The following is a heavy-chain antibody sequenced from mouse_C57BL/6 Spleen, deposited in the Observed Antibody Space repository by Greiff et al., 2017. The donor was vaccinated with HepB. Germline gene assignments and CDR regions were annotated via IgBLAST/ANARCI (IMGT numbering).Heavy chain of an antibody. J-gene: IGHJ4*01. CDR2: IDPSDSYT. CDR3: ARSRRGYYAMDY. CDR1: GYTFTSYW. V-gene: IGHV1-50*01. Sequence: QVQLQQPGAELVKPGASVKLSCKASGYTFTSYWMQWVKQRPGQGLEWIGEIDPSDSYTNYNQKFKVKATLTVDTSSSTAYMQLSSLTSEDSAVYYCARSRRGYYAMDYWGQGTSVTVSS.